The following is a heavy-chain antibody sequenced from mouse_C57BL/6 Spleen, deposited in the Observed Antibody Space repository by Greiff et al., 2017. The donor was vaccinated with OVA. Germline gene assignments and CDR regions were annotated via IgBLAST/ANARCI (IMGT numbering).Heavy chain of an antibody. CDR2: ISSGSSTI. CDR3: ARLGGNPYWYFDV. CDR1: GFTFSDYG. D-gene: IGHD2-1*01. V-gene: IGHV5-17*01. Sequence: EVQLVESGGGLVKPGGSLKLSCAASGFTFSDYGMHWVRQAPEKGLEWVAYISSGSSTIYYADTVKGRFTISRDNAKNTLFLQMTSLRSEDTAMYYCARLGGNPYWYFDVWGTGTTVTVSS. J-gene: IGHJ1*03.